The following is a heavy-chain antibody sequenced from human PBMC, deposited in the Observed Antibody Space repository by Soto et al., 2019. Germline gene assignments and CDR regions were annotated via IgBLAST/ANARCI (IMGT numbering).Heavy chain of an antibody. CDR2: LYYGRSA. CDR1: GDSISSYY. D-gene: IGHD3-22*01. V-gene: IGHV4-59*01. Sequence: QVQLQESGPGLVKPSETLSLTCAVSGDSISSYYCMWIRQPPGKGLESIGYLYYGRSANYNPSLKIRVTVSVDTSTNQCSLTRSSMTAADTAVYYCALRSMAVVPEYWGQGTLVTVSS. CDR3: ALRSMAVVPEY. J-gene: IGHJ4*02.